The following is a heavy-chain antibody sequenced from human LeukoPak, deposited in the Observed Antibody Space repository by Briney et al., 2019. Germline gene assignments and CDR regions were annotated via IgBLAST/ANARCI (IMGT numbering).Heavy chain of an antibody. J-gene: IGHJ4*02. D-gene: IGHD3-22*01. CDR3: ARDVSSAYYVFDY. Sequence: GGSLRLSCAASGFTVSSNYMSWVRQAPGKGLEWVSVIYSGGKTSYADSVKGRFTISGDYSKNTLYLQMNSLTAEDTAVYYCARDVSSAYYVFDYWGQGTLVTVSS. V-gene: IGHV3-53*01. CDR2: IYSGGKT. CDR1: GFTVSSNY.